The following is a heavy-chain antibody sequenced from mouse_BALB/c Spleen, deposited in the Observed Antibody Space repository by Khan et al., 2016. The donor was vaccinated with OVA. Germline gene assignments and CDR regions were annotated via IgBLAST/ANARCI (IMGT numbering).Heavy chain of an antibody. V-gene: IGHV1-4*01. D-gene: IGHD2-14*01. CDR2: INPSNGYT. Sequence: VELVESGAELARPGASVKMSCKASGYTFTSYTIHWIKKRPGQGLEWIGYINPSNGYTNYNQKFKDKATLTTDKSSTTAYLQLSSLTSDDSAVYNCVRDGAYPRNDGWFAYWGQGTLVTVSA. J-gene: IGHJ3*01. CDR3: VRDGAYPRNDGWFAY. CDR1: GYTFTSYT.